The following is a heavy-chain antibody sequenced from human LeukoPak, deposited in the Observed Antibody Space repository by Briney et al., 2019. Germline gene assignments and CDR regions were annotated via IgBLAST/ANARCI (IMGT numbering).Heavy chain of an antibody. J-gene: IGHJ4*02. CDR3: ASLEWLPYYFDY. Sequence: PSETLSLTCAVYGGSFSGYYWSWIRQPPGKGLEWIGGINHSGSTNYNPSLKSRVTISVDTSKNQFSLKLSSVTAADTAVYYCASLEWLPYYFDYWGQGTLVTVSS. V-gene: IGHV4-34*01. CDR2: INHSGST. CDR1: GGSFSGYY. D-gene: IGHD3-3*01.